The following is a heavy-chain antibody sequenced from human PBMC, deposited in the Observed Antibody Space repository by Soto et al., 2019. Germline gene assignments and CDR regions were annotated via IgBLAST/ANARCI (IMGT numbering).Heavy chain of an antibody. V-gene: IGHV4-31*03. CDR3: AAQETVITSFDY. J-gene: IGHJ4*02. CDR1: GGSINTGAYY. D-gene: IGHD4-17*01. CDR2: ISYSGNT. Sequence: SSETLSLTCTVSGGSINTGAYYWSWIRQHPGKGLEWIGYISYSGNTYYKSSLKSRVTISVDTSKNQFSLRLSSVTAADTAVYYCAAQETVITSFDYWGQGTLVTVSS.